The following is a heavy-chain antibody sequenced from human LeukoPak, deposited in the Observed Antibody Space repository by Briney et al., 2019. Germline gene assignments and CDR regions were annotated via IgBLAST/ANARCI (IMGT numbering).Heavy chain of an antibody. CDR2: INPNSGVT. V-gene: IGHV1-2*06. D-gene: IGHD3-3*01. CDR1: GYPYTGYY. Sequence: GASVKVSCKASGYPYTGYYMHWVRQAPGQGLEWMGRINPNSGVTNYAQKFQGRVTMTRDTSISTAYMELSRLRSDATAVYYCARVEEYYDFWSGYPDYWGQGTLVTVSS. CDR3: ARVEEYYDFWSGYPDY. J-gene: IGHJ4*02.